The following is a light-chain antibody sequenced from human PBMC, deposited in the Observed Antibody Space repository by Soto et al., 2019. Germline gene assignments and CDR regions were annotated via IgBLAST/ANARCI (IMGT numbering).Light chain of an antibody. CDR3: QKYNSAPWT. Sequence: DIQMAQSPSSLSASLGDRVTITCRATQTISNHSAWYQQTPGIVLKLLIYVASTLQSGVPSRFSASASVTDFTLSISSMQTEDVAIYYCQKYNSAPWTFGQGTKVDIK. V-gene: IGKV1-27*01. CDR1: QTISNH. CDR2: VAS. J-gene: IGKJ1*01.